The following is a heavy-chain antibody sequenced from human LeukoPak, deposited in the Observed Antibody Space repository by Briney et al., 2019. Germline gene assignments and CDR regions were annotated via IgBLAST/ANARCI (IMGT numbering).Heavy chain of an antibody. CDR2: ISGSGGST. CDR1: GFTFSSYA. D-gene: IGHD1-26*01. CDR3: ARALGIGPTYFDY. J-gene: IGHJ4*02. Sequence: GGSLRLSCAASGFTFSSYAMSWVRQAPEKGLEWVSAISGSGGSTYYADSVKGRFTISRDNSKNTLYLQMGSLRAEDMAVYYCARALGIGPTYFDYWGQGTLVTVSS. V-gene: IGHV3-23*01.